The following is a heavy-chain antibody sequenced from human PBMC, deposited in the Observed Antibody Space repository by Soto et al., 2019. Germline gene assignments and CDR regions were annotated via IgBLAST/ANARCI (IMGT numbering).Heavy chain of an antibody. CDR3: ARDPRNLGLDP. CDR1: GFTFSGYW. V-gene: IGHV3-74*01. Sequence: EGPLVESGGGSVQPGGSLRLSCAASGFTFSGYWMYWVRQSPGKGLVWVSRIDGAGTSTGYADSVKGRFTLSGVNAKNTLYLQMNSLRAEDTAVYSCARDPRNLGLDPWGLGTLVTVSS. D-gene: IGHD4-4*01. J-gene: IGHJ5*02. CDR2: IDGAGTST.